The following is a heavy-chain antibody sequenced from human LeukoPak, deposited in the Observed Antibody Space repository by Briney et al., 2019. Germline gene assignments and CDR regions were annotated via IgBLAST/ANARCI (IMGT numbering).Heavy chain of an antibody. D-gene: IGHD6-13*01. CDR1: GGSMKSFY. V-gene: IGHV4-4*07. CDR3: ARELASSWYYFDS. Sequence: AETLSLTCTISGGSMKSFYWNWIRQPAGKGLEWIGRIYTTGHTKYNPSLQSRVTMSVDTSKNQFFLKLEFVTAADTAVYFCARELASSWYYFDSWGQGSLVTVSS. J-gene: IGHJ4*02. CDR2: IYTTGHT.